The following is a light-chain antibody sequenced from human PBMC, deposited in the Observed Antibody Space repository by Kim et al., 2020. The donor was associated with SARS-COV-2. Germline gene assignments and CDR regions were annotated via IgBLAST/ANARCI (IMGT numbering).Light chain of an antibody. J-gene: IGLJ3*02. CDR2: DDY. CDR3: ATWDHSLNAYV. Sequence: GQRVTISCSGSSSNIANNYVNWYQQLPGKAPKLLIYDDYDLPSGIPDRFSGSKSGTSATLDISGLQTGDEADYYCATWDHSLNAYVFGGGTQVTVL. V-gene: IGLV1-51*01. CDR1: SSNIANNY.